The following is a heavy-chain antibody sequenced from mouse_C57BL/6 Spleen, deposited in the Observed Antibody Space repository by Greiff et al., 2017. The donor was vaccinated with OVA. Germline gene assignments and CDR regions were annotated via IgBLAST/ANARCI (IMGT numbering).Heavy chain of an antibody. Sequence: EVKLQESGGDLVKPGGSLKLSCAASGFTFSSYGMSWVRQTPDKRLEWVATISSGGSYTYYPDSVKGRFTISRDNAKNTLYLQMSSLKSEDTAMYYCAREGYYDYGGDYWGQGTSVTVSS. CDR1: GFTFSSYG. V-gene: IGHV5-6*01. D-gene: IGHD2-4*01. J-gene: IGHJ4*01. CDR3: AREGYYDYGGDY. CDR2: ISSGGSYT.